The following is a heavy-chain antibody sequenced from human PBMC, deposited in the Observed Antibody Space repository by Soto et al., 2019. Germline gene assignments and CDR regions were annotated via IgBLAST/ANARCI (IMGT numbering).Heavy chain of an antibody. CDR2: IYYSGST. Sequence: QMQLQESGPGLVKPSQTLSLTCTVSGGSISSGGYYWSWIRQHPGKGLEWIGYIYYSGSTYYNPSLKSRVTISVDTSKNQFSLKLSSVTAADTAVYYCAREGNYYDSSGKSQGRFDPWGQGTLVTVSS. CDR1: GGSISSGGYY. D-gene: IGHD3-22*01. J-gene: IGHJ5*02. V-gene: IGHV4-31*03. CDR3: AREGNYYDSSGKSQGRFDP.